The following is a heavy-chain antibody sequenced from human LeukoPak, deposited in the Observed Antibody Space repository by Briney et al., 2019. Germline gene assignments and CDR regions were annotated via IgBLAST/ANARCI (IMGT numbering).Heavy chain of an antibody. CDR3: YLDNNFDP. CDR1: GFTFSSYA. V-gene: IGHV3-23*01. D-gene: IGHD1-14*01. Sequence: GGSLRLSCAASGFTFSSYAERWVRRAPGKGLEWVSTISGSGGNTYYADSVKGRFTISRDNSKNTLFLQMSTLRAEDTAVYDCYLDNNFDPWGQRTLVSVST. CDR2: ISGSGGNT. J-gene: IGHJ5*02.